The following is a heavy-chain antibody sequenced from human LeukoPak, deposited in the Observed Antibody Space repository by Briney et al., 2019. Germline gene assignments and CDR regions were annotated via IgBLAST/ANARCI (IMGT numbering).Heavy chain of an antibody. J-gene: IGHJ5*02. CDR1: GGSISSYY. CDR3: ARGRSYFWFDP. V-gene: IGHV4-59*01. CDR2: IYYSGST. D-gene: IGHD1-26*01. Sequence: ETLSLTCTVSGGSISSYYWSWIRQPPGKGLEWIGYIYYSGSTNYNPCLKSRVTISVDTSKNQFSLKLSSVTAADTAVYFCARGRSYFWFDPWGQGTLVTVSS.